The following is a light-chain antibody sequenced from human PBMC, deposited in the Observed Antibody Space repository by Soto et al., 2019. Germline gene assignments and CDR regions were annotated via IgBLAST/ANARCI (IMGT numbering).Light chain of an antibody. V-gene: IGKV3-15*01. Sequence: EIVMTQSPATLSVSPGARATLSCRASQSVSSNLAWYQQKPGQAPRFLIYGASTRANGIPARFSGSWSGTEFPLTFSILRSEDFAGYYCQQYNSWPQFGQGTKVEIK. J-gene: IGKJ1*01. CDR2: GAS. CDR1: QSVSSN. CDR3: QQYNSWPQ.